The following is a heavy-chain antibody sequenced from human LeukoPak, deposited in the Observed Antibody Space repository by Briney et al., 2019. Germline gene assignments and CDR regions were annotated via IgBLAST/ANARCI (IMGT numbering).Heavy chain of an antibody. CDR3: ASNTGTVFDY. D-gene: IGHD7-27*01. CDR1: GGFITAYY. CDR2: VYYTGST. V-gene: IGHV4-59*01. Sequence: SETLSLTCTVSGGFITAYYWSWIRQPPGKGLEWIGYVYYTGSTEYNPSLRSRVTISLEMSKHQFSLDLTSVTAADTAVYYCASNTGTVFDYWGQGALVTVSS. J-gene: IGHJ4*02.